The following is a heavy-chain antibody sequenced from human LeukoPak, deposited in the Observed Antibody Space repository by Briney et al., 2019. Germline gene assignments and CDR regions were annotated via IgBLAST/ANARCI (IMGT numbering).Heavy chain of an antibody. D-gene: IGHD6-19*01. CDR2: IIPILGIA. CDR1: GGTFSSYA. V-gene: IGHV1-69*04. CDR3: ARNPEGIAVAGTIHY. Sequence: SVKVSCKASGGTFSSYAISWVRQAPGQGLEWMGRIIPILGIANYAQKFQGRVTITADKSTSTAYMELSSMRSEDTAVYYCARNPEGIAVAGTIHYWGQGTLVTVSS. J-gene: IGHJ4*02.